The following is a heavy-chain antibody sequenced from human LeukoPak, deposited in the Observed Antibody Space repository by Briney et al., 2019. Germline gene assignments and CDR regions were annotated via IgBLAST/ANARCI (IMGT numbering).Heavy chain of an antibody. D-gene: IGHD6-13*01. CDR1: GGSISTYY. J-gene: IGHJ4*02. CDR2: IYYSGST. Sequence: ASETLSLTCTVSGGSISTYYWSWIRQPPGKGLEWIGYIYYSGSTNYKPSLKSRVTILVDTSKNQFSLKLSSVTAADTTVYYCARPPTRGGSSSWYEDYWGQGTLVTVSS. CDR3: ARPPTRGGSSSWYEDY. V-gene: IGHV4-59*12.